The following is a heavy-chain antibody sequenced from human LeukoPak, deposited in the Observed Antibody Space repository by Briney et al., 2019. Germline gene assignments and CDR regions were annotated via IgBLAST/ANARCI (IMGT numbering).Heavy chain of an antibody. CDR2: IHYSGST. Sequence: SETLTLTRTVSGGSISGKYGGWIGQPPGKGLEWIAYIHYSGSTKYSPSLKSRVTTSVDMPKNQFSLKLSSVTAADTAVYYCPRYDTSGSALEDWGQGTLVTVSS. D-gene: IGHD3-22*01. J-gene: IGHJ4*02. V-gene: IGHV4-59*01. CDR3: PRYDTSGSALED. CDR1: GGSISGKY.